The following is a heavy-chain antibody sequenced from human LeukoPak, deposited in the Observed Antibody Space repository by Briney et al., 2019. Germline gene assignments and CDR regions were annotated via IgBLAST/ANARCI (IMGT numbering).Heavy chain of an antibody. CDR2: IYPGDSDT. D-gene: IGHD3-22*01. V-gene: IGHV5-51*01. CDR3: ARLRDYYDSSGYAYFDY. J-gene: IGHJ4*02. Sequence: GESLKISCKGSGYSFTSYWIGWVRQMPGKGLEWMGIIYPGDSDTRYSPSFQGQVTISADKSINTAYLQWGSLKASDTAMYYCARLRDYYDSSGYAYFDYWGQGTLVTVSS. CDR1: GYSFTSYW.